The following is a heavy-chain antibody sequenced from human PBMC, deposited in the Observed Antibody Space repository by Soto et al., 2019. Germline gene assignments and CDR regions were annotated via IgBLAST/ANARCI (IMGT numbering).Heavy chain of an antibody. V-gene: IGHV4-4*02. CDR3: AGRARRYSSGWYGFGY. CDR2: IYHSGST. D-gene: IGHD6-19*01. Sequence: QVQLQESGPGLVKPSGTLSLTCAVSSGSISSSNWWSWVRQPPGKGLEWIGEIYHSGSTNYNPPLKSRVTISVDKSKNQFSLKLSSVTAADTAVYYCAGRARRYSSGWYGFGYWGQGTLVTVSS. CDR1: SGSISSSNW. J-gene: IGHJ4*02.